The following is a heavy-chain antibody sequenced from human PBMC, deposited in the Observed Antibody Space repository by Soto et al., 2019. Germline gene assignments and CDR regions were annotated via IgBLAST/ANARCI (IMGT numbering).Heavy chain of an antibody. V-gene: IGHV1-18*04. CDR1: GYTFTSYG. CDR3: ASTPEYYDISIGYYIRGYYYYGMDV. D-gene: IGHD3-9*01. CDR2: ISAYNGNT. Sequence: GASVKVSCKASGYTFTSYGISWVRQAPGQGLEWMGWISAYNGNTNYAQKLQGRVTMTTDTSTSTAYMELRSLRTDDTAVYYCASTPEYYDISIGYYIRGYYYYGMDVWGQGTMVTVSS. J-gene: IGHJ6*02.